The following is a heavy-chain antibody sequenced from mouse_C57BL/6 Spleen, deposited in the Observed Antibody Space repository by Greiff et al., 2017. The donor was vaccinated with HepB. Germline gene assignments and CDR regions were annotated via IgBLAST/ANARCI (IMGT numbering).Heavy chain of an antibody. CDR3: ARSGWLLRFAY. CDR1: GYTFTSYW. V-gene: IGHV1-61*01. J-gene: IGHJ3*01. Sequence: QVQLQQPGAELVRPGSSVKLSCKASGYTFTSYWMDWVKQRPGQGLEWIGNIYPSDSETHYNQKFKDKATLTVDKSSSTAYMQLSSLTSEDSAVYYCARSGWLLRFAYWGQGTLVTVSA. D-gene: IGHD2-3*01. CDR2: IYPSDSET.